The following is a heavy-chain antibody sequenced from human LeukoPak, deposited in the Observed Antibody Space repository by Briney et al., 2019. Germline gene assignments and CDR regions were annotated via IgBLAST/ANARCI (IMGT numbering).Heavy chain of an antibody. V-gene: IGHV3-9*01. Sequence: PGGSLRLSCAASGFTLDDYAMHWVRQAPGKGLEWVSGISWNSGSIGYADSVKGRFTISRDNAKNSLYLQMNSLRAEDTAVYYCARDHGIAAAGTPPWFDPWGQGTLVTVSS. CDR3: ARDHGIAAAGTPPWFDP. CDR1: GFTLDDYA. J-gene: IGHJ5*02. CDR2: ISWNSGSI. D-gene: IGHD6-13*01.